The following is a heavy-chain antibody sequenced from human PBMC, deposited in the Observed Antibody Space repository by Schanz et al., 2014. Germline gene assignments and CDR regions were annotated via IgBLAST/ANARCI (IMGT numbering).Heavy chain of an antibody. V-gene: IGHV3-21*04. D-gene: IGHD2-2*01. Sequence: EVQLLESGGGLVQPGGSLRLSCAASGFTFSNYSMNWVRQAPGKGLEWVSSISSTSSYIFYADSVKGRFTISRDNAKNSLFLQMNSLSAEDTAVYYCAKVAPAATYLDSWGLGTLVTVSS. CDR3: AKVAPAATYLDS. CDR1: GFTFSNYS. J-gene: IGHJ4*02. CDR2: ISSTSSYI.